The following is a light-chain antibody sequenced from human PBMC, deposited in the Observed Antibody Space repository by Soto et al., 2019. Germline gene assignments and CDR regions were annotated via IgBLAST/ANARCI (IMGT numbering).Light chain of an antibody. Sequence: QAVVTQPPSVSGAPGQRVTISCTGSSSNIGADFDVHWYQHLPETAPKLLISHNNNRPSGVPDRFSGSKSGTSASLAITGLQADDEAVYYCQSRDSSLSSSWVFGGGTKLTVL. V-gene: IGLV1-40*01. CDR2: HNN. CDR1: SSNIGADFD. J-gene: IGLJ3*02. CDR3: QSRDSSLSSSWV.